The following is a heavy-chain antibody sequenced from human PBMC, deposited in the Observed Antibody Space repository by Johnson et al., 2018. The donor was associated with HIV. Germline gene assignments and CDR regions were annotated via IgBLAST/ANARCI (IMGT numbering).Heavy chain of an antibody. J-gene: IGHJ3*01. CDR2: IYSGGST. D-gene: IGHD5-18*01. V-gene: IGHV3-53*01. Sequence: MQLVESGGGLIQPGGSLRLSCAASGFTVSSNYMSWVRQAPGKGLEWVSVIYSGGSTYYADSVKGRFTISRDNSKNTLYLQMDSLRAVDTAVFYCAKDRIRSTAPDTFDVWGQGTMVTVSS. CDR3: AKDRIRSTAPDTFDV. CDR1: GFTVSSNY.